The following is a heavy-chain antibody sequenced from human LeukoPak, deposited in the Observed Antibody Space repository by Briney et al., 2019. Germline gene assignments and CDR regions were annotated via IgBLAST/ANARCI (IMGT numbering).Heavy chain of an antibody. V-gene: IGHV4-61*02. J-gene: IGHJ1*01. D-gene: IGHD3-22*01. Sequence: SQTLSLTCTVSGGSISSGSYYWSWIRQPAGKGLEWIGRIYTSGSTNYNPSLKSRVTISVDTSKNQFSLKLSSVTAADTAVYYCARDDYYDSSGSVIQHWGQGTLVTVSS. CDR3: ARDDYYDSSGSVIQH. CDR2: IYTSGST. CDR1: GGSISSGSYY.